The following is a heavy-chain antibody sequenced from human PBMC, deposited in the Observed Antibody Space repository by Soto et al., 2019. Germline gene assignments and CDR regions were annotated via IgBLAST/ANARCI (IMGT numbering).Heavy chain of an antibody. CDR1: GGSFSGYY. J-gene: IGHJ4*02. CDR3: ARARYYDSSGYYPYFDY. D-gene: IGHD3-22*01. CDR2: INHSGST. Sequence: QVQLQQWGAGLLKPSETLSLTCAVYGGSFSGYYWSWIRQPPGKGLEWIGEINHSGSTNYNPSLKSRVTISVETSKNQFSLKLSSVTAADTAVYYCARARYYDSSGYYPYFDYWGQGTLVTVSS. V-gene: IGHV4-34*01.